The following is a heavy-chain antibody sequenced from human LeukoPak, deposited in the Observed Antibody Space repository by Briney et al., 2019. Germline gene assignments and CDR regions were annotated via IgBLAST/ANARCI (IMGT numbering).Heavy chain of an antibody. J-gene: IGHJ4*02. CDR1: GFTFSSYW. Sequence: GGSLRLSCAASGFTFSSYWMHWVRQAPGKGLVWVSRINSDGSSTRYADSVKGRFTISRDNTKNTLYLQMNSLRAEDTAVYYCAKELITYYYDSSGYYFDYWGQGTLVTVSS. CDR2: INSDGSST. D-gene: IGHD3-22*01. V-gene: IGHV3-74*01. CDR3: AKELITYYYDSSGYYFDY.